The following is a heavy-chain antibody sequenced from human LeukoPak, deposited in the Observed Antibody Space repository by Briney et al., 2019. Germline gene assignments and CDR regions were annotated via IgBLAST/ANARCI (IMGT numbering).Heavy chain of an antibody. CDR1: GYTFTSYG. V-gene: IGHV1-18*01. CDR3: ARETFHWNYVMQDY. D-gene: IGHD1-7*01. J-gene: IGHJ4*02. CDR2: ISAYNGNT. Sequence: GASVKVSCKASGYTFTSYGISWVRQAPGQGLEWMGWISAYNGNTNYAQKLQGRVTMTTDTSTSTAYMELRSLRSDDTAVYYCARETFHWNYVMQDYWGQGTLVTVSS.